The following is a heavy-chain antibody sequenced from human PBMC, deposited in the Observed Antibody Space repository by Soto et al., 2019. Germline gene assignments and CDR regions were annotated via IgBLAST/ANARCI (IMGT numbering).Heavy chain of an antibody. J-gene: IGHJ4*02. CDR1: GFALTSYS. D-gene: IGHD2-2*01. CDR3: AKDRYCSATSCQDFGS. V-gene: IGHV3-23*01. Sequence: SLRLSCASSGFALTSYSMTWVRQAPGRGLEWVAVMSGSGVGTEYADSVKGRFTISRDNSKNTLYLQMSGLRVEDSAVYYCAKDRYCSATSCQDFGSWGQGTLVTVSS. CDR2: MSGSGVGT.